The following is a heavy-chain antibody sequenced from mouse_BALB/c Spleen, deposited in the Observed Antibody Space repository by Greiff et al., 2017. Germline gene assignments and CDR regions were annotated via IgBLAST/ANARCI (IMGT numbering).Heavy chain of an antibody. V-gene: IGHV1-80*01. J-gene: IGHJ3*01. CDR1: GYAFSSYW. CDR3: ARTIYGYDGAWFAY. D-gene: IGHD2-2*01. CDR2: IYPGDGDT. Sequence: VKLQESGAELVRPGSSVKISCKASGYAFSSYWMNWVKQRPGQGLEWIGQIYPGDGDTNYNGKFKGKATLTADKSSSTAYMQLSSLTSEDSAVYFCARTIYGYDGAWFAYWGQGTLVTVSA.